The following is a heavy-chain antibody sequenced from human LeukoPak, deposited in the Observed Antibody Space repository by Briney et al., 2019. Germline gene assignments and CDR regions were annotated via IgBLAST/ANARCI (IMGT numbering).Heavy chain of an antibody. CDR1: GGSISSGSYY. Sequence: SQTLSLTCTVSGGSISSGSYYWSWIRQPAGKGLEWIGRIYTSGSTNYNPSLKSRVTISVDTSKNQFSLKLSSVTAADTAVYYCARDHGWDYYMDVWGKGTTVTISS. CDR2: IYTSGST. CDR3: ARDHGWDYYMDV. V-gene: IGHV4-61*02. J-gene: IGHJ6*03. D-gene: IGHD1-26*01.